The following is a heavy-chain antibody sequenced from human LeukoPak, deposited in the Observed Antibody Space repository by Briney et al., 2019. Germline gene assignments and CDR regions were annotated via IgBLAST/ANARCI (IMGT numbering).Heavy chain of an antibody. Sequence: PSETLSLTCAVYGGSFSGYYWSWIRQPPGKGLEWIGEINHSGSTNYNPSLKSRVTISVDTSKNQFSLKLSSVTAADTAVYYCARGQPPPIYDILTGNPRGDAFDIWGQGTMVTVSS. V-gene: IGHV4-34*01. CDR3: ARGQPPPIYDILTGNPRGDAFDI. J-gene: IGHJ3*02. CDR2: INHSGST. CDR1: GGSFSGYY. D-gene: IGHD3-9*01.